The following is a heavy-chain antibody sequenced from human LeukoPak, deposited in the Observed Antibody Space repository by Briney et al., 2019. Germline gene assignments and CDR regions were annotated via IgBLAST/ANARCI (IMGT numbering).Heavy chain of an antibody. CDR2: ISSNGVDT. J-gene: IGHJ4*02. CDR1: GFTFNTYA. V-gene: IGHV3-64D*06. D-gene: IGHD3-9*01. CDR3: VRRVSGTFYFDH. Sequence: PGGSLRLSCSASGFTFNTYAMHWVRQAPGKGLEYVSGISSNGVDTYYADSVKGRFTISRDNSKNTLYLQMSSLRAEDTGLYSCVRRVSGTFYFDHWGQGTLATVSS.